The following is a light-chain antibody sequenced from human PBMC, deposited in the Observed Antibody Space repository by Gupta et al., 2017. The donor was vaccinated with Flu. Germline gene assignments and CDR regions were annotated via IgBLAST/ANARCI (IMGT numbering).Light chain of an antibody. CDR3: AAWDDSLNGRV. Sequence: QSVLTQPPSASGTPGQRVTISCSGSSSNIGSNTVNWYQQLPGTAPKLLIYSNNQRPSGGPVRFSGSKSGTSASLAISGLQSEDEADYYCAAWDDSLNGRVFGGGTKLTVL. CDR1: SSNIGSNT. J-gene: IGLJ3*02. V-gene: IGLV1-44*01. CDR2: SNN.